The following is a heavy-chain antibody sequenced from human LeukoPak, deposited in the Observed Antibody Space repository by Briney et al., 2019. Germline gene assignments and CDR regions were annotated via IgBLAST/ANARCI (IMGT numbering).Heavy chain of an antibody. CDR1: GFTFGDYA. CDR3: AKGLRGYSYGPIDY. J-gene: IGHJ4*02. Sequence: GGSLRLSCTASGFTFGDYAMSWFRQAPGKGLEWVGFIRSKAYGGTTEYAASVKGRFTISRDDSKSIAYLQMNSLKTEDTAVYYCAKGLRGYSYGPIDYWGQGTLVTVSS. V-gene: IGHV3-49*03. D-gene: IGHD5-18*01. CDR2: IRSKAYGGTT.